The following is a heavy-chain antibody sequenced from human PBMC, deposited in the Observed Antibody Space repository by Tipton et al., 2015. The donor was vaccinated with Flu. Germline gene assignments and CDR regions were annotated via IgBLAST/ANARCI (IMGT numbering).Heavy chain of an antibody. J-gene: IGHJ4*02. V-gene: IGHV1-18*01. CDR3: ARDLPYYYDSSGYYFEYYFDY. CDR2: ISAYNGNT. Sequence: QLVQSGAEVKKPGASVKVSCKASGYTFTSYGISWVRQAPGQGLEWMGWISAYNGNTNYAQKLQGRVTMTTDTSTSTAYMELRSLRSDDTAVYYCARDLPYYYDSSGYYFEYYFDYWGQGTLVTVSS. CDR1: GYTFTSYG. D-gene: IGHD3-22*01.